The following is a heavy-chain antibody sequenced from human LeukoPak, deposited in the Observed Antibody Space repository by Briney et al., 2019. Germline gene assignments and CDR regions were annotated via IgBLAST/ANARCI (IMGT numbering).Heavy chain of an antibody. V-gene: IGHV3-43*02. J-gene: IGHJ4*02. CDR1: GFTFDDYA. CDR3: AKDISGGYDFDY. CDR2: ISGDGGST. Sequence: GGSLRLSCAPSGFTFDDYAMHWVRQAPGKGLEWVSLISGDGGSTYYADSVKGRFTISRDNSKNSLYLQMNSLGTEDTALYYCAKDISGGYDFDYWGQGTLVTVSS. D-gene: IGHD5-12*01.